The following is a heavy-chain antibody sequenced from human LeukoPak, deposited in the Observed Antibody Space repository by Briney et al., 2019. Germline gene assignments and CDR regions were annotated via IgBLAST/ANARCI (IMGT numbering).Heavy chain of an antibody. CDR1: GYTFTYCS. CDR3: ARKLRLGGNWFDP. D-gene: IGHD1-26*01. Sequence: SVKVSCKASGYTFTYCSLHWLQQAPGQGLEWMGKIIPISGTTNYAQKFQGRVTFTADESTSTAYMELSSLRSEDTALYYCARKLRLGGNWFDPWGQGTLVTVSS. J-gene: IGHJ5*02. CDR2: IIPISGTT. V-gene: IGHV1-69*13.